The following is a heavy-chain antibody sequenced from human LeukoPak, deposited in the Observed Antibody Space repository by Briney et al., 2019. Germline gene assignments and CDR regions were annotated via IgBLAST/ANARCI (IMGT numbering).Heavy chain of an antibody. D-gene: IGHD4-23*01. CDR3: ARERTTVVTTPSDY. J-gene: IGHJ4*02. CDR1: GFTFGPYT. V-gene: IGHV3-48*04. CDR2: ISSSSDTI. Sequence: GGSLRLSCAASGFTFGPYTMNWVRQAPGKGLEWVSYISSSSDTIYYADSVKGRFTISRDNAKNSLYLQMNSLRAEDTAVYYCARERTTVVTTPSDYWGQGTLVTVSS.